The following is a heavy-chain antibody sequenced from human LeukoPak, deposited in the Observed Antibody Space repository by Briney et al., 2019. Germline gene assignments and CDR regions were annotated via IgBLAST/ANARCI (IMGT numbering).Heavy chain of an antibody. CDR2: INAYNGNT. J-gene: IGHJ6*02. Sequence: ASVKVSCKGSGFAITNYSITWVRQAPGQGLEWMGWINAYNGNTNYAQNLQGRVTLTTDTSTSTAYMELRSLRSDDTAVYYCARAYYGSGTYLRMDVWGQGTTVTVSS. D-gene: IGHD3-10*01. CDR1: GFAITNYS. CDR3: ARAYYGSGTYLRMDV. V-gene: IGHV1-18*01.